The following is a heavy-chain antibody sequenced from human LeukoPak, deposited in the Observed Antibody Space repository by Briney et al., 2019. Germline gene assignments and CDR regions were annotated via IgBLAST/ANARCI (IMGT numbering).Heavy chain of an antibody. CDR3: ARRNHSSSWYYYYYGMDV. CDR1: GYIFTSYG. D-gene: IGHD6-13*01. J-gene: IGHJ6*02. Sequence: ASVKVSGKASGYIFTSYGISWVRQAPGQGLEWMGWISAYNGNTNYAQKLQGRVTMTTDTSTSTAYMELRSLRSDDTAVYYCARRNHSSSWYYYYYGMDVWGQGTTVTVSS. CDR2: ISAYNGNT. V-gene: IGHV1-18*01.